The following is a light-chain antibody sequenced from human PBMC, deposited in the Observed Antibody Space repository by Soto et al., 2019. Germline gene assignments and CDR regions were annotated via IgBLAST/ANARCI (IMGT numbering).Light chain of an antibody. CDR2: EFT. J-gene: IGLJ1*01. CDR1: SGDFGDYDY. CDR3: CSFTSSRTLEV. Sequence: QSVLTQPASVSGSPGQSITISCTGTSGDFGDYDYVSWYQQHPGKAPKLMIYEFTNRPSGVPNRFSGSKSGNTASLTISGLQAEDEADYYCCSFTSSRTLEVFGTGTKVTVL. V-gene: IGLV2-14*03.